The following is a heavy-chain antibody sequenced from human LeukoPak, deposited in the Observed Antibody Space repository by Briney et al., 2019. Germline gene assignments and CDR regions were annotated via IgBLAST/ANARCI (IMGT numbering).Heavy chain of an antibody. CDR3: ARGRTGYQLLPTKKNYSYYYVDV. Sequence: SETLSLTCTVSSGSISTSNYYWGWVRQPPGKALEWIGNIFYSGSTYYSPSLKSRVTILLDTSKNQFSLKLTSVTAADTAMYYCARGRTGYQLLPTKKNYSYYYVDVWGKGTTVTVSS. V-gene: IGHV4-39*07. J-gene: IGHJ6*03. D-gene: IGHD2-2*01. CDR2: IFYSGST. CDR1: SGSISTSNYY.